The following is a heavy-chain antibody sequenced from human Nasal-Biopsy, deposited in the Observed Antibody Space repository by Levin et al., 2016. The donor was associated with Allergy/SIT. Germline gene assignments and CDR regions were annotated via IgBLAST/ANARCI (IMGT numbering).Heavy chain of an antibody. V-gene: IGHV3-15*01. D-gene: IGHD4-17*01. CDR2: VKSKPSGGTK. CDR3: AAITSPVTFDIGY. Sequence: GESLKISCTTSAVTFNLAWMIWVRQVPGKGLEWIALVKSKPSGGTKQYSESVKGRFTISRDDSTKTVYLQMNSLNTDDTGVYYCAAITSPVTFDIGYWGRGTLVTVSA. J-gene: IGHJ4*02. CDR1: AVTFNLAW.